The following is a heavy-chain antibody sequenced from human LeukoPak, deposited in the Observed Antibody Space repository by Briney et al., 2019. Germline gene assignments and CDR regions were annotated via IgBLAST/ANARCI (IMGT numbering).Heavy chain of an antibody. D-gene: IGHD7-27*01. J-gene: IGHJ4*02. CDR3: ARRRNWDHTFDS. CDR2: MNWRGDEI. CDR1: GFTVDKYA. Sequence: GGSLRLACSASGFTVDKYAMHWVRHARRRGRGWDASMNWRGDEISYAESVKGRFTIARDKGKNSLYLQMNSLETEDMGLYYCARRRNWDHTFDSWGQGTLVTVSS. V-gene: IGHV3-9*03.